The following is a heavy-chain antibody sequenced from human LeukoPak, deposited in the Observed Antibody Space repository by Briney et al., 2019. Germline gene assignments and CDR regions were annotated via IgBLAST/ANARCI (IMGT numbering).Heavy chain of an antibody. V-gene: IGHV4-30-2*01. CDR1: GGSISSGGYS. D-gene: IGHD3-10*01. CDR2: IYHSGST. CDR3: ARSEITMVRGGPFDY. J-gene: IGHJ4*02. Sequence: TSQTLSLTCAVSGGSISSGGYSWSWIRQPPGKGLERIGYIYHSGSTYYNPSLKSRVTISVDRSKNQFSLKLSSVTAADTAVYYCARSEITMVRGGPFDYWGQGTLVTVSS.